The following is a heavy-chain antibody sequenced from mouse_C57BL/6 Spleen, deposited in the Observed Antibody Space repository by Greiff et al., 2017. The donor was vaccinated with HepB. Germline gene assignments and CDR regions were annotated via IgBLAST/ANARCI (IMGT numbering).Heavy chain of an antibody. CDR1: GYTFTSYW. J-gene: IGHJ3*01. V-gene: IGHV1-52*01. Sequence: QVQLQQPGAELVRPGSSVKLSCKASGYTFTSYWMHWVKQRPIQGLEWIGNIDPSDSETHYNQKFKDKATLTVDKSSSTAYMQLSSLTSEDSAVYYCAREDGNYWFAYWGQGTLVTVAA. CDR2: IDPSDSET. CDR3: AREDGNYWFAY. D-gene: IGHD2-1*01.